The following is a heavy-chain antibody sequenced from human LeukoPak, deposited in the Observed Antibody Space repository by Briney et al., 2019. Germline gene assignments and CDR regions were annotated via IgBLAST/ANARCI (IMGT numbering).Heavy chain of an antibody. J-gene: IGHJ4*02. Sequence: ASVKVSCKASEYTFTDYYIHWVRQAPGQGLEWMGWINPNSGGTNYAQKFQGRVTMTRDTSISTAYMELSRLRSDDTAVYYCARSDRSDWNDYWGQGTLVTVSS. V-gene: IGHV1-2*02. CDR1: EYTFTDYY. CDR2: INPNSGGT. CDR3: ARSDRSDWNDY. D-gene: IGHD3-22*01.